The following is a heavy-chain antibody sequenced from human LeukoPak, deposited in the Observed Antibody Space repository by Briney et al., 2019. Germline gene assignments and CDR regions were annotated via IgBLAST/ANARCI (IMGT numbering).Heavy chain of an antibody. CDR1: GFTFSDYY. CDR3: ARFQYSSSWPYYYFAMDV. CDR2: ISSSGSSE. J-gene: IGHJ6*02. V-gene: IGHV3-11*01. D-gene: IGHD6-13*01. Sequence: GGSLRLSCAASGFTFSDYYMTWIRQAPGKGLEWVSYISSSGSSEYYADSLKGRFTISRDNAKNSLYVEMNSLRAEDTTVYYCARFQYSSSWPYYYFAMDVWGQGTTVTVSS.